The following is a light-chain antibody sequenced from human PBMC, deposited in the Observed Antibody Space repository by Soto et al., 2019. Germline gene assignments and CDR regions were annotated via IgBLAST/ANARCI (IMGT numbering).Light chain of an antibody. J-gene: IGKJ3*01. Sequence: EIVLTQSPATLSLSPGERATLTCRASQSVSSYLAWSQQKPGQAPRLLIYDASNRATGVPARFSGSGSGTDFTLTISTLEPEDFAVYYCHPRSNWTFTFGPGTKVDV. CDR3: HPRSNWTFT. CDR2: DAS. V-gene: IGKV3-11*01. CDR1: QSVSSY.